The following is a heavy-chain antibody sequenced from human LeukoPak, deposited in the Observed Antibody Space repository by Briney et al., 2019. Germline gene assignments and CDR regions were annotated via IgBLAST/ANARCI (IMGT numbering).Heavy chain of an antibody. CDR3: ARLSTVTTSFDY. J-gene: IGHJ4*02. CDR1: GGSISSSNYY. CDR2: IYTSGTT. D-gene: IGHD4-17*01. Sequence: SQTLSLTCSVSGGSISSSNYYWSWIRQPAGKGLEWIGRIYTSGTTHYNPSLKSRVTMSVDTSKNQFSLKLSSVTAADTAVYYCARLSTVTTSFDYWGQGTLVTVSS. V-gene: IGHV4-61*02.